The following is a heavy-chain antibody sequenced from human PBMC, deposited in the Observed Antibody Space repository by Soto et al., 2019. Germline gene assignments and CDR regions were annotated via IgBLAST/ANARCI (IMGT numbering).Heavy chain of an antibody. Sequence: GGSLRLSCAASGFTFSSYSMNWVRQAPGKGLEWVSSISSSSSYIYYADSVKGRFTISRDNAKNSLYLQMNSLRAEDTAVYYCARDSTEYSEATRLDYWGQGTLVTVSS. V-gene: IGHV3-21*01. D-gene: IGHD5-12*01. CDR2: ISSSSSYI. J-gene: IGHJ4*02. CDR1: GFTFSSYS. CDR3: ARDSTEYSEATRLDY.